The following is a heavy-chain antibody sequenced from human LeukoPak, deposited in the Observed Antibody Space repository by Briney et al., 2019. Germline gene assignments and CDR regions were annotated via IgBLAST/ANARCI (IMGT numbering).Heavy chain of an antibody. CDR2: IYYSGST. CDR3: ARGGYEQRLWPTPFDY. V-gene: IGHV4-61*01. Sequence: SETLSLTCTVSGGSVSSGSYYWSWIRQPPGKGLEWIGYIYYSGSTNYNPSLKSRVTISVDTSKNQFSLKLSSVTAADTAVYYCARGGYEQRLWPTPFDYWGQGTLVTVSS. J-gene: IGHJ4*02. CDR1: GGSVSSGSYY. D-gene: IGHD6-25*01.